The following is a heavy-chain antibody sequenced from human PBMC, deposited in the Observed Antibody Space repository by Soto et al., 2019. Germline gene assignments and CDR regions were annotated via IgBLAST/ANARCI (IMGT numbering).Heavy chain of an antibody. CDR2: IYYSGST. V-gene: IGHV4-61*01. D-gene: IGHD6-19*01. J-gene: IGHJ4*02. Sequence: QVQLQESGPGLVKPSETLSLTCTVSGGSVSSGSYYWSWIRQPPGKGLEWIGYIYYSGSTNYNPSLKSRVTISLDKFKYQFSLRLSSVTAADTAVYYCAREESSLLAVAYLDYWGQGTLVTVA. CDR1: GGSVSSGSYY. CDR3: AREESSLLAVAYLDY.